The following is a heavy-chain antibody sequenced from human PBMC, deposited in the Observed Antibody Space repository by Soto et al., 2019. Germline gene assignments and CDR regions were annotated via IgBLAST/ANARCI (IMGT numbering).Heavy chain of an antibody. CDR1: GFTFSSYA. CDR3: AKYKVPAAIYAFDI. J-gene: IGHJ3*02. V-gene: IGHV3-23*01. CDR2: ISGSGGTT. D-gene: IGHD2-2*02. Sequence: EVQLLESGGGLVQPGGSLRLSCAASGFTFSSYAMSWVRQAPGTGLEWVATISGSGGTTYYADSVKGRFTISRDNSKNTLYLQMNSLRAEYTAVYYCAKYKVPAAIYAFDIWGQGTMVTVSS.